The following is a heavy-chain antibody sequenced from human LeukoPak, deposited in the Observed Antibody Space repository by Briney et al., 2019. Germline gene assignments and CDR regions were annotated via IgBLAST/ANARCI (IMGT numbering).Heavy chain of an antibody. V-gene: IGHV4-34*01. CDR2: INHSGST. D-gene: IGHD1-14*01. CDR3: ARSHARTLPVFNY. J-gene: IGHJ4*02. CDR1: GGSFSGYY. Sequence: SETLSLTCAVYGGSFSGYYWSWIRQPPGKGLEWIGEINHSGSTNYNPSLKSRVTISVDTSKNQFSLKLSSVTAADTAVYYCARSHARTLPVFNYWGQGTLVTVSS.